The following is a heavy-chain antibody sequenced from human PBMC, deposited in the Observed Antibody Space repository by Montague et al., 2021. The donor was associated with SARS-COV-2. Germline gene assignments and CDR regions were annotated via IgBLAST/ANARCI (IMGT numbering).Heavy chain of an antibody. D-gene: IGHD6-19*01. Sequence: SETLSLTCDFAGGSFRDYAWSWIRQPPGKRLEWIGYLSYSGRPIYNPSLESRVSISVDTSKNQFSLRLRSVIAADTAVYYCAGRLPQYTSGWYFGQWGQGTLVAVSS. V-gene: IGHV4-59*08. CDR1: GGSFRDYA. J-gene: IGHJ4*02. CDR3: AGRLPQYTSGWYFGQ. CDR2: LSYSGRP.